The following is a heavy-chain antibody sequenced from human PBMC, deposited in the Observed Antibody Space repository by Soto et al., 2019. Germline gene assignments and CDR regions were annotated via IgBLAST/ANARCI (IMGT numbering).Heavy chain of an antibody. Sequence: LRLSGAAAGLTFSSYGMHWVRQAPGKGLEWVAVIWYDGSNKYYADSVKGRFTISRYNSNNTLYLQMNSLRAEDTAVYYCAKPPTTLTTYNWYLDLWGRGTLFTVSS. CDR2: IWYDGSNK. CDR3: AKPPTTLTTYNWYLDL. D-gene: IGHD4-17*01. J-gene: IGHJ2*01. V-gene: IGHV3-33*06. CDR1: GLTFSSYG.